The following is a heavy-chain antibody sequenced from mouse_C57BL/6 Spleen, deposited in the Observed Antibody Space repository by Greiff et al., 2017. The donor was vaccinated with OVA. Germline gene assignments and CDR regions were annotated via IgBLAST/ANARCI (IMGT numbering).Heavy chain of an antibody. CDR2: IYPGSGST. CDR1: GYTFTSYW. CDR3: ARDYYGSSPAWFAY. V-gene: IGHV1-55*01. D-gene: IGHD1-1*01. J-gene: IGHJ3*01. Sequence: VKLQQPGAELVKPGASVKMSCKASGYTFTSYWITWVKQRPGQGLEWIGDIYPGSGSTNYNEKFKGKATLTVDTSSSTAYMQLSSLTSEDSAVYYCARDYYGSSPAWFAYWGQGTLVTVSA.